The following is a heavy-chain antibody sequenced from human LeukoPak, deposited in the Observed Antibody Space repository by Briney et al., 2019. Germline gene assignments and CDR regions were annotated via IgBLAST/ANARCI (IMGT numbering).Heavy chain of an antibody. J-gene: IGHJ4*02. CDR1: GFTFTNYV. CDR3: ARPHSDYGGIDY. Sequence: GGSLRLSCTASGFTFTNYVMHWVRQAPGKGLEWVAIISFDARNKYYTDSLKGRFTISRDNSKNTIYLQMDSLRTDDTSVYYCARPHSDYGGIDYWGQGTLVTVSS. CDR2: ISFDARNK. V-gene: IGHV3-30*04. D-gene: IGHD4-17*01.